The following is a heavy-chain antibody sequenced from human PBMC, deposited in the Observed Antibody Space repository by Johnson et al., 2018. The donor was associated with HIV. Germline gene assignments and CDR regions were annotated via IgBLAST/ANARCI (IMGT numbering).Heavy chain of an antibody. CDR1: GFTFSNAW. J-gene: IGHJ3*02. D-gene: IGHD3-10*01. CDR3: TTDRGGSSDAFDI. V-gene: IGHV3-15*01. CDR2: IKSKTDGGTT. Sequence: VQLVESGGGLVQPGGSLRLSCAASGFTFSNAWMSWVRQAPGKGLEWVGRIKSKTDGGTTDYAAPVKGRFTISRDDSKNTLYLQMNSLKTEDTAVYYCTTDRGGSSDAFDIWGQGTMVTVSS.